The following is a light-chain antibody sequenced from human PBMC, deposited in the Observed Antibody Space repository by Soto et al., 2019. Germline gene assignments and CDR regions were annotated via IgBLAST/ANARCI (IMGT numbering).Light chain of an antibody. Sequence: EIVMTQSPDTPSVSPGEGATLSCRASRSVADNLAWFQQKPGQGPRLLIYGASTRATGIPARFSGSGSETDFTLTVSSLRSEDSAVYYCQQYNYWPITFGQGTRLEIK. J-gene: IGKJ5*01. CDR1: RSVADN. V-gene: IGKV3-15*01. CDR3: QQYNYWPIT. CDR2: GAS.